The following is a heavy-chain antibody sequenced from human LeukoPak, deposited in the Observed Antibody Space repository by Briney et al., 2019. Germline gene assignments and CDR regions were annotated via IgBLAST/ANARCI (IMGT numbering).Heavy chain of an antibody. V-gene: IGHV1-2*02. Sequence: ASVKVSCKASGYTFTGYYMHWVRQAPGQGLTWMGWINPNTGVTNYAQKFQGRVTMTRATSINTAYMELDRLTSDDTAIYYCSRSYCGGDCYWTIDYWGQGTLVTVSS. D-gene: IGHD2-21*02. J-gene: IGHJ4*02. CDR1: GYTFTGYY. CDR3: SRSYCGGDCYWTIDY. CDR2: INPNTGVT.